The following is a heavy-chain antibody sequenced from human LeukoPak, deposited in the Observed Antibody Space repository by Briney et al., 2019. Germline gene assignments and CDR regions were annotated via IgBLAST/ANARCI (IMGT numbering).Heavy chain of an antibody. D-gene: IGHD6-19*01. J-gene: IGHJ4*02. CDR2: ISASGGNT. Sequence: GGSLRLSCAASGSTFSNYALSWVRQAPGKGLEWVSSISASGGNTYYADSVKGRFTISRDSSKNTLYLQMNSLRAEDTAVYYCAKAPYLYSSGWWYFEYWGQGTLVTVSS. CDR1: GSTFSNYA. CDR3: AKAPYLYSSGWWYFEY. V-gene: IGHV3-23*01.